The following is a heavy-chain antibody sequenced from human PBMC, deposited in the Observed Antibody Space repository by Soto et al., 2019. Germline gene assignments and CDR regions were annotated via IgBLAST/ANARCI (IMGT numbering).Heavy chain of an antibody. CDR3: TKYGGGDAYDAFAI. D-gene: IGHD2-21*02. J-gene: IGHJ3*02. CDR2: IRSKSNNYAT. CDR1: GFTFSGSA. V-gene: IGHV3-73*02. Sequence: EVQLVESGGGLVQPGGSLKLSCAASGFTFSGSAMHWVRQASGKGLEWVGRIRSKSNNYATAYAASMKGRFTISRDDSKNTAYLQMNSLKTEDTAVYYCTKYGGGDAYDAFAIWGQGTMVTVSS.